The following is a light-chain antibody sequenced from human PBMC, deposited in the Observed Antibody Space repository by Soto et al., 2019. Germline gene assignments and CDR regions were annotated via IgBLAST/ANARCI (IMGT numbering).Light chain of an antibody. Sequence: IVLTQSPATLSLSPWERATLSCRASQSVSSSYLAWYQQKPGQAPRLLIYGASSRATGIPDRFSSSGSGTKLTLTSSRVQSEDFAVYYGQQYNNWPRTFGQGTKVDIK. CDR2: GAS. V-gene: IGKV3-20*01. CDR1: QSVSSSY. J-gene: IGKJ1*01. CDR3: QQYNNWPRT.